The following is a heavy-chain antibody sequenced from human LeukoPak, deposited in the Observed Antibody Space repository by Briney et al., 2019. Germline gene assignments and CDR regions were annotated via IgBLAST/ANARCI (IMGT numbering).Heavy chain of an antibody. CDR2: IHHSGGT. CDR1: GGSVSSHF. CDR3: AGGGLDYYFYMDV. J-gene: IGHJ6*03. D-gene: IGHD3-16*01. V-gene: IGHV4-59*02. Sequence: SETLSLTCTVSGGSVSSHFWSWVRQPPGKGPEWLGYIHHSGGTRFNPSLKSRLSISLDTSKNQISLSLNSVTAADAAVYYCAGGGLDYYFYMDVWGKGTTVAVSS.